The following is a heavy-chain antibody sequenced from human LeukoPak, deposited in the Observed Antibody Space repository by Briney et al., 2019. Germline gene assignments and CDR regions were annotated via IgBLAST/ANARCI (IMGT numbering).Heavy chain of an antibody. Sequence: ASVKVSCKASGYTFTSYSISWVRQAPGQGPEWMGWISAYNGNTNYAQKVQGRVTMTTDTSTSTAYMELRSLRSDDTAVYNCAREKTHHVYYGMDVWGQGTMVTVSS. V-gene: IGHV1-18*01. J-gene: IGHJ6*02. CDR2: ISAYNGNT. CDR1: GYTFTSYS. D-gene: IGHD1-14*01. CDR3: AREKTHHVYYGMDV.